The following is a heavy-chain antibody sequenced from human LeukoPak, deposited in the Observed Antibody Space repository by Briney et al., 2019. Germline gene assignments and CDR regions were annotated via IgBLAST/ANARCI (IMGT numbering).Heavy chain of an antibody. CDR1: GYSISTDYY. J-gene: IGHJ6*03. Sequence: PSETLSLTCTVSGYSISTDYYGGWIRQSPGKGLEWIGSVSHSGTTSYNPSFKSRVTMSVHTSKNQFSLKLSSVTAADTAVYYCARGLWFGEPRGLSKPKYYYYYYYMDVWGKGTTVTISS. V-gene: IGHV4-38-2*02. D-gene: IGHD3-10*01. CDR2: VSHSGTT. CDR3: ARGLWFGEPRGLSKPKYYYYYYYMDV.